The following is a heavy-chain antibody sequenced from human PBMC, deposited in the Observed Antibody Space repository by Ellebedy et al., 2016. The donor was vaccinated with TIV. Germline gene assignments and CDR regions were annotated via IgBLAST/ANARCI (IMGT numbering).Heavy chain of an antibody. D-gene: IGHD3-16*01. J-gene: IGHJ4*02. V-gene: IGHV1-46*01. Sequence: ASVKVSCXASGYTFTRYYMHWVRQAPGQGLEWMGKINPSGGSTTYAQKFQGRVTMTRDRSTSTVHMELSSLRSEDTAVYYCARDAPWGTSLAVDYWGQGTLVTVSS. CDR2: INPSGGST. CDR1: GYTFTRYY. CDR3: ARDAPWGTSLAVDY.